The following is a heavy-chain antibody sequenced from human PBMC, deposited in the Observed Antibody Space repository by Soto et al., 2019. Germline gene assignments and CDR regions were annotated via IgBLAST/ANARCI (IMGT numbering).Heavy chain of an antibody. J-gene: IGHJ4*02. V-gene: IGHV1-18*04. Sequence: ASVKVSCKASGYTFTSYGISWVRQAPGQGLEWMGWISAYNGNTNYAQKRQGRVTMTTDTSTSTAYMELRSLRSDDTAVYYCARTPLYSGSYPFDYWGQGTLVTVSS. CDR3: ARTPLYSGSYPFDY. CDR1: GYTFTSYG. CDR2: ISAYNGNT. D-gene: IGHD1-26*01.